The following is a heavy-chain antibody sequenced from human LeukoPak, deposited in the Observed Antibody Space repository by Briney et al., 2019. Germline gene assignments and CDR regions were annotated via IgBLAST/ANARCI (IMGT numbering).Heavy chain of an antibody. CDR3: ARGKCKDY. V-gene: IGHV3-30*04. D-gene: IGHD2/OR15-2a*01. Sequence: GGSQRLSCAASGFTFSSYAMHWVRQAPGKGLEWVAVISYDGSNKYYADSVKGRFTISRDNSKNTLYLQMNSLRAEDTAVYYCARGKCKDYWGQGTLVTVSS. J-gene: IGHJ4*02. CDR2: ISYDGSNK. CDR1: GFTFSSYA.